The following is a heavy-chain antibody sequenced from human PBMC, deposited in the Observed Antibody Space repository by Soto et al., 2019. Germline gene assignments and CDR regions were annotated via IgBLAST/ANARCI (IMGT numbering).Heavy chain of an antibody. CDR2: IIPIFGTA. CDR3: ARNGVDIVATITRDYYGMDV. J-gene: IGHJ6*02. V-gene: IGHV1-69*13. D-gene: IGHD5-12*01. CDR1: GGTFSSYA. Sequence: SVKVSCNASGGTFSSYAISWVRQAPGQGLEWMGGIIPIFGTANYAQKFQGRVTITADESTSTAYMELSSLRSEDTAVYYCARNGVDIVATITRDYYGMDVWGQGTTVTVSS.